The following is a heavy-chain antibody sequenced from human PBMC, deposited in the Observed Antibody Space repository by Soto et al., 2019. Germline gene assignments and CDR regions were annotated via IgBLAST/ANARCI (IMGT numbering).Heavy chain of an antibody. CDR2: IHSDGSST. V-gene: IGHV3-74*01. CDR3: ARSPGGYYID. Sequence: LRLSCTASGFTFSYYCMHWVRQATGQGLVWVSRIHSDGSSTTYADSVKGRFTISRDNAKNTVYLQMNSLRAEDTAVYYCARSPGGYYIDWGQGTMVTVSS. CDR1: GFTFSYYC. J-gene: IGHJ3*01. D-gene: IGHD3-9*01.